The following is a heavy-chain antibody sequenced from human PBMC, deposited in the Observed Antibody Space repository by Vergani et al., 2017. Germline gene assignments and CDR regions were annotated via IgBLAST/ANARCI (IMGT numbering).Heavy chain of an antibody. J-gene: IGHJ6*02. CDR1: DSSIMTNPY. D-gene: IGHD3-10*01. CDR3: ARHRGSGCFFQSSYFYGMEV. CDR2: FHHSGDT. V-gene: IGHV4-38-2*01. Sequence: QVQLQESGPGLVKPSETLTLTCDVSDSSIMTNPYWGWFRHSPGKGLDLIWFFHHSGDTHYNSSLKSRVSISIVSSSKFSLILTSVTAADTAIYYCARHRGSGCFFQSSYFYGMEVWAHVSTVTVSS.